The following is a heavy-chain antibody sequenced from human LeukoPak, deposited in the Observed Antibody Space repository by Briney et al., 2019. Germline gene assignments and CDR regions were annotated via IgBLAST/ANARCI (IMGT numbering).Heavy chain of an antibody. J-gene: IGHJ3*02. CDR1: GYTFTSYG. V-gene: IGHV1-69*13. Sequence: SVKVSCKASGYTFTSYGISWVRQAPGQGLEWMGGIIPIFGTANYAQKFQGRVTITADESTSTAYMELSSLRSEDTAVYYCASLAGGNSESSDAFDIWGQGTMVTVSS. CDR3: ASLAGGNSESSDAFDI. D-gene: IGHD4-23*01. CDR2: IIPIFGTA.